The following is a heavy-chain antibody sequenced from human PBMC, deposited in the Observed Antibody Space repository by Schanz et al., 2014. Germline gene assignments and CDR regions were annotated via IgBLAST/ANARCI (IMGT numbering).Heavy chain of an antibody. D-gene: IGHD2-21*01. CDR3: ARDGYSVVVISPTESFDI. CDR2: ISYDGSKK. CDR1: GFMFSSYG. J-gene: IGHJ3*02. Sequence: VQLLESGGGLVEPGGSLRLSCAASGFMFSSYGMHWVRQAPGKGLEWVGVISYDGSKKSYADSVKGRFTISRDNSKNTLYLQMNSLRPEDTAVYYCARDGYSVVVISPTESFDIWGQGTMVTVSP. V-gene: IGHV3-30*03.